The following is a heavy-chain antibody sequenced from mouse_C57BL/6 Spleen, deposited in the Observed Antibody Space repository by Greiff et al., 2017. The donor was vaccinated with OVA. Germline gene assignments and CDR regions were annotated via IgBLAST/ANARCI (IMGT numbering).Heavy chain of an antibody. CDR1: GYTFTSYD. Sequence: QVHVKQSGPELVKPGASVKLSCKASGYTFTSYDINWVKQRPGQGLEWIGWIYPRDGSTKYNEKFKGKATLTVATSSSTAYMELHSLTSEDSEGYFCARGTTEVDYWGQGTTLTVSS. J-gene: IGHJ2*01. CDR3: ARGTTEVDY. D-gene: IGHD1-1*01. V-gene: IGHV1-85*01. CDR2: IYPRDGST.